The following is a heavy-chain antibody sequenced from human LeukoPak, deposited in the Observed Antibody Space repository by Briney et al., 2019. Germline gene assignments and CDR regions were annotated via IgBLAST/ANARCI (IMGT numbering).Heavy chain of an antibody. D-gene: IGHD4/OR15-4a*01. CDR3: ARDRLFPNDVFDI. J-gene: IGHJ3*02. CDR1: GFTFCTYA. Sequence: GGSLRLSCAVSGFTFCTYAMSWVRQAPGQGLEWVSAITGSGDNTWYADSVKGRFTISRDNSKNTLYLQMNSLRADDTAVYHCARDRLFPNDVFDIWGQGTMVIVSS. CDR2: ITGSGDNT. V-gene: IGHV3-23*01.